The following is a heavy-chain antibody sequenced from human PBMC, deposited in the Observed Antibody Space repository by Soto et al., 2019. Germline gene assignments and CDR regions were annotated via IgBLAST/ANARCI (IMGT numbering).Heavy chain of an antibody. D-gene: IGHD1-26*01. CDR3: ARGYRENYFYAIDV. V-gene: IGHV1-69*10. J-gene: IGHJ6*02. Sequence: SAKVSCKPSGGSYSKYGISWVRQATGPGLEWMGGLISLTAIVYYAEKFQGRVTITADESASTGHMDLSSLRSQDTAVYFCARGYRENYFYAIDVWGQGTTVTVSS. CDR1: GGSYSKYG. CDR2: LISLTAIV.